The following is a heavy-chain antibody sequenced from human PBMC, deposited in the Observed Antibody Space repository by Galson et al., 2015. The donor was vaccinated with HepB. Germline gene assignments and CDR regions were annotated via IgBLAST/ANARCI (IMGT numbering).Heavy chain of an antibody. CDR1: GYTFTGYY. Sequence: SCKASGYTFTGYYMHWVRQAPGQGLEWMGRINPNSGGTNYAQKFQGRVTMTRDTSISTAYMELSRLRSDDTAVYYCARDTGVGHLGPYYYYYMDVWGKGTTVTVSS. V-gene: IGHV1-2*06. D-gene: IGHD4-23*01. J-gene: IGHJ6*03. CDR3: ARDTGVGHLGPYYYYYMDV. CDR2: INPNSGGT.